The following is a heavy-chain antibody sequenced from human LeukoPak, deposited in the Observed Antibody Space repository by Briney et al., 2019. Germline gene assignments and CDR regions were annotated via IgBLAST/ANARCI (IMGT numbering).Heavy chain of an antibody. CDR2: IKPDGGVP. D-gene: IGHD4/OR15-4a*01. CDR3: ARPYQGPTYGDNYFDY. J-gene: IGHJ4*02. CDR1: GYTFTSYY. Sequence: ASVKVSCKASGYTFTSYYMHWVRQAPGQGLEWMGIIKPDGGVPSYAQKFQGRVTLTTDTSTSTVYMELNGLTSEDTAIYYCARPYQGPTYGDNYFDYWGQGTLVTVSS. V-gene: IGHV1-46*01.